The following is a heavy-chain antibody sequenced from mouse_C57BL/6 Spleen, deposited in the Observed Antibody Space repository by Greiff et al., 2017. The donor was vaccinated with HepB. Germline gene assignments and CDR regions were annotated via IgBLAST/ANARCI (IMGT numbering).Heavy chain of an antibody. D-gene: IGHD2-2*01. Sequence: QVQLQQPGAELVMPGASVKLSCKASGYTFTSYWMHWVKQRPGQGLEWIGEIDPSDSYTNYNQKFKGKSTLTVDKSSSTAYMQLSSLTSEDSAVCYWARGGAVTTRGFAYWGQGTLVTVSA. J-gene: IGHJ3*01. V-gene: IGHV1-69*01. CDR2: IDPSDSYT. CDR1: GYTFTSYW. CDR3: ARGGAVTTRGFAY.